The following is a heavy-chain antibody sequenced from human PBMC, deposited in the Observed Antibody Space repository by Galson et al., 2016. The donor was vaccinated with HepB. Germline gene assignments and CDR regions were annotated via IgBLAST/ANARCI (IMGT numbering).Heavy chain of an antibody. Sequence: LRLSCAASGSIFKDYAMHWVRQAPGKGLEWVSSISWNSGSIGYADSVKGRFTISRDNAKNSLYLQMNSLRAEDTAFYYCAQDKASMSVGATNFQHWGQGTLVTVSS. J-gene: IGHJ1*01. V-gene: IGHV3-9*01. CDR1: GSIFKDYA. CDR3: AQDKASMSVGATNFQH. D-gene: IGHD1-26*01. CDR2: ISWNSGSI.